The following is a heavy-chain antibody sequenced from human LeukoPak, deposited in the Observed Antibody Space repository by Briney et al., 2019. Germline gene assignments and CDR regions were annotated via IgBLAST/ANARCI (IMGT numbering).Heavy chain of an antibody. CDR2: ISYDGSNK. J-gene: IGHJ4*02. CDR3: AEPTLPAAYDFWSGPDY. D-gene: IGHD3-3*01. Sequence: GGSLRLSCAASGFTFSSYAMHWVRQAPGKGLGWVAVISYDGSNKYYADSVKGRFTISRDNSKNTLYLQMNSLRAEDTAVYYCAEPTLPAAYDFWSGPDYWGQGTLVTVSS. CDR1: GFTFSSYA. V-gene: IGHV3-30-3*01.